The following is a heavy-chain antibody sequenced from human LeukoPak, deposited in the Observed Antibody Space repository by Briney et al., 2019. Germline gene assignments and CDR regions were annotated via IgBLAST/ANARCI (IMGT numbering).Heavy chain of an antibody. CDR2: IRTSGGST. D-gene: IGHD3-10*01. V-gene: IGHV3-23*01. CDR1: GFTFNNYA. CDR3: ARVWGVGDY. Sequence: GGSLRLSCAASGFTFNNYAMSWVRQSPGKGLEWVSAIRTSGGSTHYADSVKGRFTISRDNSKNTLYLQMNSLRAEDSAVYYCARVWGVGDYWGQGTLVTVFS. J-gene: IGHJ4*02.